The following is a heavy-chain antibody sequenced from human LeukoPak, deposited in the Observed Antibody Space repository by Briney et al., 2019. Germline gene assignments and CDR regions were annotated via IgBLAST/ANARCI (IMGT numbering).Heavy chain of an antibody. D-gene: IGHD6-13*01. CDR1: GFTFSSYA. V-gene: IGHV3-64*01. Sequence: GGSLRLSCAASGFTFSSYAMHWVRQAPGKGLEYVSAISSNGGSTYYANSVKGRFTISRDNSKNTLYLQMGSLRAEDMAVYYCAREGWDASSSWYSEPTPYFEYWDQGTLVTVSS. J-gene: IGHJ4*02. CDR2: ISSNGGST. CDR3: AREGWDASSSWYSEPTPYFEY.